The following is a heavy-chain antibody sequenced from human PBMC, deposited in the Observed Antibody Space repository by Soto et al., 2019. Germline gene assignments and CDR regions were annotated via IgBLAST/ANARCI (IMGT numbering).Heavy chain of an antibody. J-gene: IGHJ4*02. CDR3: ARHTGGYYFDY. D-gene: IGHD2-8*02. Sequence: QLQLQESGPGLVKPSETLSLTCTVSGGSISSSSYYWGWIRQPPGKGLEWIGSIYYSGSTYYNPSLKCRVTISVDTSKNQFSLKLSSVTAADTAVYYCARHTGGYYFDYWGQGTLVTVSS. CDR1: GGSISSSSYY. V-gene: IGHV4-39*01. CDR2: IYYSGST.